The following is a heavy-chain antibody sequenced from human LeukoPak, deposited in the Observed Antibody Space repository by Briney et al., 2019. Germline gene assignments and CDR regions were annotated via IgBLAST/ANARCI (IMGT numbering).Heavy chain of an antibody. CDR3: ARWYYYDSSGSSHFDY. CDR1: GYTFTSYD. V-gene: IGHV1-8*01. D-gene: IGHD3-22*01. J-gene: IGHJ4*02. CDR2: MNPNSGNT. Sequence: ASVKVSCKASGYTFTSYDINWVRQATGQGLEWMGWMNPNSGNTGYAQKFQGRVTMTRTTSISTAYMGLSSLRSEDTAVYYCARWYYYDSSGSSHFDYWGQGTLVTVSS.